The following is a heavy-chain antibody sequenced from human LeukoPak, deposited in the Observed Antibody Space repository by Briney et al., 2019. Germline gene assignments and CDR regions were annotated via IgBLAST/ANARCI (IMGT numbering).Heavy chain of an antibody. D-gene: IGHD6-13*01. CDR3: ASSAAANYYYYGMDV. J-gene: IGHJ6*02. CDR2: IYYSGST. Sequence: SEILSLTCTVSGGSISSYYWSWIRQPPGKGLEWIGCIYYSGSTYYNPSLKSRVTISVDTSKNQFSLKLSSVTAADTAVYYCASSAAANYYYYGMDVWGQGTTVTVSS. CDR1: GGSISSYY. V-gene: IGHV4-59*01.